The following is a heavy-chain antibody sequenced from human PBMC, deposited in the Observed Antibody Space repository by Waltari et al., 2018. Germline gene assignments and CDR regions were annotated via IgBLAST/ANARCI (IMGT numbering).Heavy chain of an antibody. D-gene: IGHD6-13*01. CDR2: IYHSGST. Sequence: QVQLQESGPGLVKPSETLSLTCAVSGYSISSGYYWGWIRQPPGKGLEWIGSIYHSGSTYYNPSLKSRVTISVDTSKNQFSLKLSSVTAADTAVYYCARLVAAGPFDYWGQGTLVIVSS. J-gene: IGHJ4*02. V-gene: IGHV4-38-2*01. CDR3: ARLVAAGPFDY. CDR1: GYSISSGYY.